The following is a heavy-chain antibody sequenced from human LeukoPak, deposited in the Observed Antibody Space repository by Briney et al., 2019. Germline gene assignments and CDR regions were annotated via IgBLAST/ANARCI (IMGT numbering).Heavy chain of an antibody. Sequence: KPSETLSLTCAVYGGSFSGYYWSWIRQPPGKGLEWIGEINHSGSTNYNPSLKSRVTISVDTSKNQFSLKLSSVTAADTAVYYCARVGYCTNGVCYTMGYYYYYYYMDVWGKGTTVTVSS. D-gene: IGHD2-8*01. CDR2: INHSGST. V-gene: IGHV4-34*01. CDR3: ARVGYCTNGVCYTMGYYYYYYYMDV. J-gene: IGHJ6*03. CDR1: GGSFSGYY.